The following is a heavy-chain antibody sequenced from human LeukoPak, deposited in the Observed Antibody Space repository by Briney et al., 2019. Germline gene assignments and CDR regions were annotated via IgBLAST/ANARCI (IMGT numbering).Heavy chain of an antibody. D-gene: IGHD1-26*01. CDR1: GFTFSSYA. Sequence: GGSLRLSCAASGFTFSSYAMSWVRQAPGKGLERVSSISYTGTYIYYADSVKGRFTISRDNAQNSLYLQMNSLRAEDTAIYYCVRDRGTYRPIDYWGQGTLVTVSS. CDR2: ISYTGTYI. J-gene: IGHJ4*02. V-gene: IGHV3-21*04. CDR3: VRDRGTYRPIDY.